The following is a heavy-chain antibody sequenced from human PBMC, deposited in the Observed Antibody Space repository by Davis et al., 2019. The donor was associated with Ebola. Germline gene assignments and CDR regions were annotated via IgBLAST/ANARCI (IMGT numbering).Heavy chain of an antibody. V-gene: IGHV4-39*01. Sequence: SETLSLTCTVSGGSISSSSYYWGWIRQPPGKGLEWIGSIYYSGSTYYNPSLKSRVTISVDTSKNQFSLKLSSVTAADTAVYYCLMVQGENDAFDIWGQGTMVTVSS. CDR3: LMVQGENDAFDI. CDR1: GGSISSSSYY. J-gene: IGHJ3*02. D-gene: IGHD3-10*01. CDR2: IYYSGST.